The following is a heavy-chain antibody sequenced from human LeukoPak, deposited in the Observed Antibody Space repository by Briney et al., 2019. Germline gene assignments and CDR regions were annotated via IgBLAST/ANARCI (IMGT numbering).Heavy chain of an antibody. CDR2: IYPGDSDT. D-gene: IGHD3-22*01. CDR1: GYSFTIYW. V-gene: IGHV5-51*01. J-gene: IGHJ4*02. Sequence: GGSLRLSCKGSGYSFTIYWIGWVRQMPGKGLEWMGIIYPGDSDTRYSPSFQGQVTISADKPISTAYLQWSSLKASDTAMYYCARHDSSGYYADYWGQGTLVTVSS. CDR3: ARHDSSGYYADY.